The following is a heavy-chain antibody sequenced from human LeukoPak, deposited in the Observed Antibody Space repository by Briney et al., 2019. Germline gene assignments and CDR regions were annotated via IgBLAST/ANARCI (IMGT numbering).Heavy chain of an antibody. D-gene: IGHD3-22*01. Sequence: GGSLRLSCAASGFTFSIYSMNWVRQAPGKGREGLSYISSSSSTIKYADSVKGRFTISRDNAKNTVSLQMNSLRAEDTGVYYCARAPSEIGGYYPEYFRHWGQGTLVTVSS. CDR2: ISSSSSTI. V-gene: IGHV3-48*04. CDR1: GFTFSIYS. J-gene: IGHJ1*01. CDR3: ARAPSEIGGYYPEYFRH.